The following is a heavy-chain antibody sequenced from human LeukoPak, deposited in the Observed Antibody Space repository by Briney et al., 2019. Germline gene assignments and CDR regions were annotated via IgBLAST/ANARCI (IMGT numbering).Heavy chain of an antibody. CDR3: ARAPPYYYDSRGFHYERGNFYYGMDV. CDR1: GFTFRSYD. D-gene: IGHD3-22*01. CDR2: VSSSGNKK. Sequence: PGGSLRLSCAASGFTFRSYDMHWVRQAPGKGLEWVALVSSSGNKKYYGDSVKGRFTISRDNSDNTLYLQMKSLRADGTAVYYCARAPPYYYDSRGFHYERGNFYYGMDVWGQGTTVTVSS. J-gene: IGHJ6*02. V-gene: IGHV3-30*03.